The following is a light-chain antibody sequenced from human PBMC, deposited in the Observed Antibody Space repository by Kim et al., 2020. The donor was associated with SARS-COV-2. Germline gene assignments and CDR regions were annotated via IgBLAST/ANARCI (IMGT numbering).Light chain of an antibody. CDR3: KSRDTSGDRLV. V-gene: IGLV3-19*01. J-gene: IGLJ2*01. CDR1: SLRIYY. CDR2: AKN. Sequence: ALRQTVRITCQGDSLRIYYASWYQQKPGQAPALVIYAKNNRPSGIPDRFSGSSSGNTASLTITGAQAEDEADYYCKSRDTSGDRLVFGGGTQLTVL.